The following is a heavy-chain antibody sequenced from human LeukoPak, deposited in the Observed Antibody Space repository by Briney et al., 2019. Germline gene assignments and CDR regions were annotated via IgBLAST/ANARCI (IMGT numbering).Heavy chain of an antibody. Sequence: SETLSVTCTVSGGSVINFYWSWIRQPGGKGLEWIGRTSDTGITNYNPSLERRVTLSADTSKNQFFLKVTSVTAADTAVYYCARDSPTGGYNSRDSPYFYGLDVWGQGTTVTVSS. CDR2: TSDTGIT. D-gene: IGHD2-8*02. V-gene: IGHV4-4*07. J-gene: IGHJ6*02. CDR3: ARDSPTGGYNSRDSPYFYGLDV. CDR1: GGSVINFY.